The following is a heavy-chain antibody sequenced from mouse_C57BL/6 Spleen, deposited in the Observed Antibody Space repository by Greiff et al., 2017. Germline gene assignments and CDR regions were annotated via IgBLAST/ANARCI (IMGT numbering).Heavy chain of an antibody. Sequence: VQLQQSGAELARPGASVKLSCKASGYTFTSYGISWVKQRTGQGLEWIGEIYPRSGNTSYNEKFKGKATLTADKSSSTAYMELRSLTSDDSAVYFCARPITTVVAKDYWGQGTTLTVSS. J-gene: IGHJ2*01. CDR1: GYTFTSYG. CDR2: IYPRSGNT. CDR3: ARPITTVVAKDY. D-gene: IGHD1-1*01. V-gene: IGHV1-81*01.